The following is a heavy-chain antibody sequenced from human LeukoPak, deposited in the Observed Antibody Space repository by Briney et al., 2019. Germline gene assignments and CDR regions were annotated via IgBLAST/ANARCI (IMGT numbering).Heavy chain of an antibody. D-gene: IGHD3-10*01. CDR1: GGSISSYY. Sequence: PSETLSLTCTVSGGSISSYYWSWIRQPPGKGLEWIGYIYYSGSTNYNPSLKSRVTISVDASKNQFSLKLSSVTAADTAVYYRARGYYGSGSYGRFDYWGQGTLVTVSS. J-gene: IGHJ4*02. V-gene: IGHV4-59*01. CDR3: ARGYYGSGSYGRFDY. CDR2: IYYSGST.